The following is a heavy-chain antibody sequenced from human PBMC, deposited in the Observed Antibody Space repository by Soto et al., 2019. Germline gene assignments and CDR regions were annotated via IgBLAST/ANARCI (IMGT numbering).Heavy chain of an antibody. CDR3: ARAQYTGSYLDACDV. CDR2: IWYDGSNK. J-gene: IGHJ3*01. CDR1: GFSFSSYG. V-gene: IGHV3-33*03. Sequence: GGSLRLSCAASGFSFSSYGMHWVRQAPGKGLDWVAVIWYDGSNKYYAESVKGRFTISRDNSKNTLYVQMNSLTVEDTAVYYCARAQYTGSYLDACDVWGQGTMVTVSS. D-gene: IGHD1-26*01.